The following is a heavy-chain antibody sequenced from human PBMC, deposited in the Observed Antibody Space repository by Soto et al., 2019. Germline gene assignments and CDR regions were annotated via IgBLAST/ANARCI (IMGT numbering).Heavy chain of an antibody. D-gene: IGHD2-2*01. Sequence: NPSETLSLTCTFSCGFVNSDTHSWSWIRQTPGKRLEWIGFIYSGGSTKNPSLRSRVTMSVDTSKNQFSLKLRSVIVADTAVYHCARFVRSCSATTCSTRADVWGQGITVTVSS. V-gene: IGHV4-61*01. CDR3: ARFVRSCSATTCSTRADV. CDR1: CGFVNSDTHS. CDR2: IYSGGST. J-gene: IGHJ6*02.